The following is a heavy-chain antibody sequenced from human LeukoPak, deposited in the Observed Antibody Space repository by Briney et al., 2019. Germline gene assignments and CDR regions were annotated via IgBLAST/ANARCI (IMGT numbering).Heavy chain of an antibody. CDR1: GASITGHN. J-gene: IGHJ3*02. CDR2: ISHIGST. V-gene: IGHV4-59*11. Sequence: SETLSLTCTVSGASITGHNLTWIRQPPGNGLEWIGYISHIGSTNYNPPLKSRVTISVDTSKNQFSLKLTSVTAADTALYYCARDRISINALDMWGQGTMVTVSS. D-gene: IGHD1-14*01. CDR3: ARDRISINALDM.